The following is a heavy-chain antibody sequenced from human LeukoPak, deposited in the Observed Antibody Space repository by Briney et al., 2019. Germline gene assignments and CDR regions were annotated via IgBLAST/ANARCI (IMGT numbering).Heavy chain of an antibody. D-gene: IGHD6-19*01. V-gene: IGHV1-8*01. Sequence: ASVKVSCKASGYTFTSYDIIWVRQATGQGLEWMGWMNPNSGNTGYAQKFQGRVTMTRNTSISTAYMELSSLRSEDTAVYYCARSVAGIYYYYYGMDVWGQGTTVTVSS. CDR3: ARSVAGIYYYYYGMDV. J-gene: IGHJ6*02. CDR1: GYTFTSYD. CDR2: MNPNSGNT.